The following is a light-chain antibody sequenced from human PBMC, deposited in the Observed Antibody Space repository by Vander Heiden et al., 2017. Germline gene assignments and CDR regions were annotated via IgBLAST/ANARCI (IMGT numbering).Light chain of an antibody. Sequence: QSALTQPASVSGSPGQSITISCTGTSSDVGGYKYVSWYQQYPGKAPNLMIYEVTNRPSGVPNRFSGSKFGNTASLAISGLQTEDEADYYCSSYRGSSTLVIFGGGTKVTVL. J-gene: IGLJ2*01. CDR1: SSDVGGYKY. CDR3: SSYRGSSTLVI. CDR2: EVT. V-gene: IGLV2-14*01.